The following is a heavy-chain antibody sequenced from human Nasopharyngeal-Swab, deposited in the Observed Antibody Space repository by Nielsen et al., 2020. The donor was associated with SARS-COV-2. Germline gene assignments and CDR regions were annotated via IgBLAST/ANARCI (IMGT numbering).Heavy chain of an antibody. D-gene: IGHD6-13*01. CDR2: INWNGGST. V-gene: IGHV3-20*01. CDR3: ARAAYSSSRYLLWYFDL. Sequence: GGSLRLSCAASGFTFDDYGMTWVRQAPGKGLEWVSGINWNGGSTGYADSVKGRFTISRDNAKNSLYLQMNSLRAEDTALYHCARAAYSSSRYLLWYFDLWGRGTLVTVSS. J-gene: IGHJ2*01. CDR1: GFTFDDYG.